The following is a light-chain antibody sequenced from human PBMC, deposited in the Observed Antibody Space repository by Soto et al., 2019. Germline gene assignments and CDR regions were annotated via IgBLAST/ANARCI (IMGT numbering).Light chain of an antibody. CDR2: RNN. V-gene: IGLV1-44*01. Sequence: QSVLTQPPSASGTPGQRVTISCSGSSSNIGSNAVHWYQQVPGTAPKLLIYRNNQRPSGVPDRFSGSRSGTSASLAISGLQSGDEAEYYCCSYAGSSTGVIFGGGTKLTVL. CDR3: CSYAGSSTGVI. CDR1: SSNIGSNA. J-gene: IGLJ2*01.